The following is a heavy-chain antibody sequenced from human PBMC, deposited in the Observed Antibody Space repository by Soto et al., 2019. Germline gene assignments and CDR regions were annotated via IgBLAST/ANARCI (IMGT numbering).Heavy chain of an antibody. J-gene: IGHJ4*02. CDR3: ARDLGGAGSY. CDR2: LNRDGSRT. V-gene: IGHV3-74*01. Sequence: AQLVESGGGLVQPGGSLRLSCAASGFTFSNYWMHWVRQVPGQGPVWVSRLNRDGSRTDYADSVRGRFTIFRDNARNTLYLQMNSLRAEDTAMYYRARDLGGAGSYWGQGTLVTVSS. D-gene: IGHD1-26*01. CDR1: GFTFSNYW.